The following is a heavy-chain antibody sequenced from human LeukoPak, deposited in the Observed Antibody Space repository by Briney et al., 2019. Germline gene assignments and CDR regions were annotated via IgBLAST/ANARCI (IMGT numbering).Heavy chain of an antibody. J-gene: IGHJ4*02. V-gene: IGHV3-23*01. Sequence: PGASLRLSCAASGFTFSTYTMSWVRQAPGKGLEWFSAISGADDGYYADSVKGRCNISRDNSKNTLYLQMNSLRGEDTGVYYCAKARTPVNSYFDKWGQGTRVSVSS. CDR1: GFTFSTYT. CDR2: ISGADDG. D-gene: IGHD4-23*01. CDR3: AKARTPVNSYFDK.